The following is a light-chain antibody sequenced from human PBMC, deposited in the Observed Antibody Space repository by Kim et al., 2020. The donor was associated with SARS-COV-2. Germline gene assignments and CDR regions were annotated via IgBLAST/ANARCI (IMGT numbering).Light chain of an antibody. CDR2: AAS. Sequence: ASVGDRVTITCRASQSISSYLNWYQQKPGKAPKFLIYAASSLQSGVPSRFSGSGSGTDFTLTISSLQPEDFATYYCQQSYSTPLTFGGGTKVDIK. CDR3: QQSYSTPLT. CDR1: QSISSY. V-gene: IGKV1-39*01. J-gene: IGKJ4*01.